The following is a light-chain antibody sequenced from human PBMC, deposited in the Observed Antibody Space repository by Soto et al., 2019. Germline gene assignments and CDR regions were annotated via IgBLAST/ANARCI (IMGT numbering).Light chain of an antibody. V-gene: IGKV1-39*01. CDR1: QSISVY. J-gene: IGKJ2*01. Sequence: DIQITQSPSSLSVSIGDRVTITCRSSQSISVYINWYQKKSGTPPKLLMYAASNLQSGVPSRFSGRGSGTDFTLTISSLQPEDFASYYCQQTYRIHYTFGQGTKVDIK. CDR2: AAS. CDR3: QQTYRIHYT.